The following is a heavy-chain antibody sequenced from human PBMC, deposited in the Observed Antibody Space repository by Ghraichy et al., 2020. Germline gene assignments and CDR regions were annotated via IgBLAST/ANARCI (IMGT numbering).Heavy chain of an antibody. V-gene: IGHV7-4-1*02. Sequence: GESLNISCKGSGFDFTTFPMNWVRQAPGQGLEWMGWLNTDTGHPTYAQGFTGRLVFSLDKSLSTAYLQINSLKAEDTAVYYCAIPLRGNSYVWRSWGQGTLVSVSS. CDR1: GFDFTTFP. J-gene: IGHJ5*02. D-gene: IGHD3-16*01. CDR2: LNTDTGHP. CDR3: AIPLRGNSYVWRS.